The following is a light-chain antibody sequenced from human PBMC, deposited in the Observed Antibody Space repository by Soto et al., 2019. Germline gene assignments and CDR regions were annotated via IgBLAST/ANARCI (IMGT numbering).Light chain of an antibody. CDR1: PSVLYSSNNKNY. CDR3: QQYESTPPT. Sequence: DIVMTQSPDSLAVSLGERATIKCKSSPSVLYSSNNKNYLAWYQQRLGQPPRLLIYWASTRESGVPDRFSGSGSGTDFTLTITSLQAEDVAVYYCQQYESTPPTFGPGTKLEIK. V-gene: IGKV4-1*01. J-gene: IGKJ2*01. CDR2: WAS.